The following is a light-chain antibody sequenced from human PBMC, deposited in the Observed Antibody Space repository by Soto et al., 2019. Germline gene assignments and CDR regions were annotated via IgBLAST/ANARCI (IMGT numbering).Light chain of an antibody. CDR1: QSVTAYY. J-gene: IGKJ1*01. CDR3: LQYGNPLWT. V-gene: IGKV3-20*01. Sequence: EIALTQSPGTLSLSPGERATLSCRASQSVTAYYLAWYQQKPGQAPRLLIYAASIGATGIPARFSGSGSGTDFTLTISRREPEDFAVYYCLQYGNPLWTFGQGTKVEIK. CDR2: AAS.